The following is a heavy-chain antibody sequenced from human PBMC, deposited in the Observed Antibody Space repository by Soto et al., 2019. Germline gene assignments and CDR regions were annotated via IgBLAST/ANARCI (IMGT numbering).Heavy chain of an antibody. CDR2: IDWDDDK. CDR3: ARIRTMVRGAFYYYYGMDV. D-gene: IGHD3-10*01. V-gene: IGHV2-70*01. J-gene: IGHJ6*02. CDR1: GFSLSTSGMC. Sequence: SGPTLVNPTPPLTLTCTFSGFSLSTSGMCVSWIRQPPGKALEWLALIDWDDDKYYSTSLKTRLTISKDTSKNQVVLTMTNMDPVDTATYYCARIRTMVRGAFYYYYGMDVWGQGTTVTVSS.